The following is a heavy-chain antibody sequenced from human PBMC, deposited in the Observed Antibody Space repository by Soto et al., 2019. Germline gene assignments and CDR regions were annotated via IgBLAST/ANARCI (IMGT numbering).Heavy chain of an antibody. CDR3: ARGIGVTTDWFDP. CDR1: GGSISSYY. CDR2: IYYSGST. J-gene: IGHJ5*02. V-gene: IGHV4-59*01. D-gene: IGHD4-17*01. Sequence: QVQLQESGPGLVKPSETLSLTCTVSGGSISSYYWSWIRQPPGKGLEWIGYIYYSGSTNYNPSLMSRVTISVDTSKNQFSLKLSSVTAADTAVYYCARGIGVTTDWFDPWGQGTLVTVSS.